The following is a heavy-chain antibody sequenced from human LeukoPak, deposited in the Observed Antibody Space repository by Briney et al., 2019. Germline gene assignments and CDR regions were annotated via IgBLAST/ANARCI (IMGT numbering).Heavy chain of an antibody. Sequence: PSETLSLTCTVCGGSINSYSWDWIRQPPGKGLGSIGYFFYSGNTYYNPSLKSRVTISVDTSKNQFSLHLTSVTAADTAVYYCATSSNWSLLYLDYWGQGSLVTVSS. CDR2: FFYSGNT. V-gene: IGHV4-59*01. J-gene: IGHJ4*02. D-gene: IGHD6-13*01. CDR1: GGSINSYS. CDR3: ATSSNWSLLYLDY.